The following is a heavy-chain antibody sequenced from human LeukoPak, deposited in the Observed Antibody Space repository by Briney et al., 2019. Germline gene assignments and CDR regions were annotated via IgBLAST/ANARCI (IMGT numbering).Heavy chain of an antibody. V-gene: IGHV4-59*01. CDR3: ARDCFSGCPTRGPYYYYGMDV. Sequence: SETLSLTCTDSGGSISSYYWSWIRQPPGKGLEWIGYIYYSGSTNYNPSLKSRVTISVDTSKNQFSLKLSSVTAADTAVYYCARDCFSGCPTRGPYYYYGMDVWGQGTTVTVSS. J-gene: IGHJ6*02. CDR2: IYYSGST. CDR1: GGSISSYY. D-gene: IGHD6-19*01.